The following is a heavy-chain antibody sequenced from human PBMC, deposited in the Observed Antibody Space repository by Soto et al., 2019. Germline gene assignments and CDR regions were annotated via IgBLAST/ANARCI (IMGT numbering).Heavy chain of an antibody. CDR2: INHSGST. CDR1: GGSFSGYY. J-gene: IGHJ4*02. CDR3: ARGRGRDGYKWNY. D-gene: IGHD2-21*01. V-gene: IGHV4-34*01. Sequence: QVQLQQWGAGLLKPSETLSLTFAVYGGSFSGYYWSWIRQPPGKVLEWIGEINHSGSTNYNPSLKSRVTISVDTSKIQFFLKLSSVTAADTAVYYCARGRGRDGYKWNYWGQGSLVTVSS.